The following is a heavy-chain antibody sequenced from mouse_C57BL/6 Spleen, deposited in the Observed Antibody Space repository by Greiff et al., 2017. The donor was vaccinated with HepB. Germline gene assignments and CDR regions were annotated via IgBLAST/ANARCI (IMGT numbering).Heavy chain of an antibody. V-gene: IGHV5-4*03. CDR3: ERGRDGSLDY. J-gene: IGHJ2*01. CDR2: ISDGGSYT. CDR1: GFTFSSYA. D-gene: IGHD2-3*01. Sequence: EVKVVESGGGLVKPGGSLKLSCAASGFTFSSYAMSWVRQTPEKRLEWVATISDGGSYTYYPDNVKGRFTISRDNAKNNLYLQMSHLKSEDTAMYYCERGRDGSLDYWGQGTTLTVSS.